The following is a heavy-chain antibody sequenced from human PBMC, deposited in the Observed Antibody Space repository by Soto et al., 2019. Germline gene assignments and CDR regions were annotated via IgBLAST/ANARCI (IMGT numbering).Heavy chain of an antibody. Sequence: PSETLCLTCTVSDGAISSYYWSWIRQPPGKGLEWIGYINYSGTTNYNPSLKSRVTISLDTSKNQFSLNLSSVTAADTAVYHCARGLKIRGVSYDYWGQGTLVTVSS. J-gene: IGHJ4*02. CDR1: DGAISSYY. CDR3: ARGLKIRGVSYDY. D-gene: IGHD3-10*01. CDR2: INYSGTT. V-gene: IGHV4-59*01.